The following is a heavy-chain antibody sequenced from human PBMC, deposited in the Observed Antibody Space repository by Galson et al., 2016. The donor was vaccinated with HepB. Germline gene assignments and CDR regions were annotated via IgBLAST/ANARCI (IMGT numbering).Heavy chain of an antibody. V-gene: IGHV3-48*01. CDR1: GFTFTTPT. D-gene: IGHD5-18*01. CDR2: ISTNGATI. CDR3: ARVQFSSGSDWFFDL. J-gene: IGHJ2*01. Sequence: SLRLSCAASGFTFTTPTLNWVRQAPGQGLESLSYISTNGATIHYADSVKGRFTVSRDNAKNSLYLQMNGLRAEDTAVYYCARVQFSSGSDWFFDLWGRGTLVTVSS.